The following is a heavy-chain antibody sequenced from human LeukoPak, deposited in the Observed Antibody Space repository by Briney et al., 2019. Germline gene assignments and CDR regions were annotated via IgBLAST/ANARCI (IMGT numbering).Heavy chain of an antibody. D-gene: IGHD1-26*01. CDR1: GFTFSSYW. Sequence: GGSRRLSCAASGFTFSSYWMSWVRQAPGKGLEWVANIKQDGSEKYYVDSVKGRFTISRDNAKNSLYLQMNSLRAEDTAVYYCARAGQVGATGTKYWGQGTLVTVSS. CDR2: IKQDGSEK. CDR3: ARAGQVGATGTKY. V-gene: IGHV3-7*01. J-gene: IGHJ4*02.